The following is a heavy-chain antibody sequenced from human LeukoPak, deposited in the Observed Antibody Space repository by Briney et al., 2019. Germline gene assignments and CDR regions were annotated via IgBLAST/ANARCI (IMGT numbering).Heavy chain of an antibody. CDR3: ARVSTGYYDPLGTYYFDY. V-gene: IGHV3-30*14. CDR2: ISYDGSNK. Sequence: GGSLRLSCAASGFTFSSYPMHWVRQAPGKGLEWVAIISYDGSNKYYADSVKGRFSISRDNSKNTLYLQMNSLRAEDTAVYYCARVSTGYYDPLGTYYFDYWGQGTLVTVSS. D-gene: IGHD3-9*01. CDR1: GFTFSSYP. J-gene: IGHJ4*02.